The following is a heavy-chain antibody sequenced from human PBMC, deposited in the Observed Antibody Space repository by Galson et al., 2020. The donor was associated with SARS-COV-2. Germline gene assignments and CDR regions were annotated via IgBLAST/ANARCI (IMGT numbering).Heavy chain of an antibody. CDR1: GYTFTGYY. CDR3: ARDMRVEVGATLDY. J-gene: IGHJ4*02. V-gene: IGHV1-2*02. CDR2: INPNSGGT. D-gene: IGHD1-26*01. Sequence: ASVKVSCKASGYTFTGYYMHWVRQAPGQGLEWMGWINPNSGGTNYAQKFQGRVTMTRDTSISTAYMELSRLRSDDTAVYYCARDMRVEVGATLDYWCQGTLVTVSS.